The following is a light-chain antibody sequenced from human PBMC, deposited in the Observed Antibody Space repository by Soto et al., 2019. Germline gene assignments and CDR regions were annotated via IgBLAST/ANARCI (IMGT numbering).Light chain of an antibody. CDR1: KLGDKY. CDR3: QAWDSNNHV. V-gene: IGLV3-1*01. J-gene: IGLJ1*01. Sequence: ELTQPPSVSVSPGQTATITCSGDKLGDKYVSWYQQKPGQSPVVVIFQNNKRPSGIPERFSGSNSGSTATLTISGTQPMDESKYYCQAWDSNNHVFGAGTKLTVL. CDR2: QNN.